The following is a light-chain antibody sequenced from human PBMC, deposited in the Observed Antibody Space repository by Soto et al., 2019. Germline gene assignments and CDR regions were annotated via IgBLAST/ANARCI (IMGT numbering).Light chain of an antibody. CDR2: GAS. Sequence: EIVLTQSPGTLSLSPGERATLSCRASRSISSTYLAWYQQKPGQAPRLLIYGASSRATGIPDRFSGSGSGTEFTLTISRLEPEDFAVYYCQQYGGSPPYTFGQETKLEIK. CDR1: RSISSTY. V-gene: IGKV3-20*01. CDR3: QQYGGSPPYT. J-gene: IGKJ2*01.